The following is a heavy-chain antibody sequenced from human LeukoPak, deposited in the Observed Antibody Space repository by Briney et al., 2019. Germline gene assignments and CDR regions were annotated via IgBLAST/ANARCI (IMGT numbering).Heavy chain of an antibody. CDR1: GGSISSGGYY. CDR2: IYYSGST. D-gene: IGHD3-3*01. Sequence: SQTLSLTCTVSGGSISSGGYYWSWIRQHPGKGLEWIGYIYYSGSTYYNPSLKSRVTISVDTSKNQFSLKLSSVTAADTAVYYCARHGKFDYGFWSGNNWFDPWGQGTLVTVSS. CDR3: ARHGKFDYGFWSGNNWFDP. V-gene: IGHV4-31*03. J-gene: IGHJ5*02.